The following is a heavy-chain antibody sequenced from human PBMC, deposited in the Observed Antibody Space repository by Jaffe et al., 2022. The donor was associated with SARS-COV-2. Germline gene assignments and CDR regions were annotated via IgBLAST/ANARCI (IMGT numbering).Heavy chain of an antibody. D-gene: IGHD4-17*01. J-gene: IGHJ4*02. V-gene: IGHV4-59*01. Sequence: QVQLQESGPGLVKPSETLSLTCTVSGDSISSYYWSWIRQPPGKGLEWIGYIYYSGSTNYNPSLKSRVTISVDTSKNQFSLRLSSVTAADTAVYYCATHYSDYTYFDFWGQGTLVTVSS. CDR1: GDSISSYY. CDR2: IYYSGST. CDR3: ATHYSDYTYFDF.